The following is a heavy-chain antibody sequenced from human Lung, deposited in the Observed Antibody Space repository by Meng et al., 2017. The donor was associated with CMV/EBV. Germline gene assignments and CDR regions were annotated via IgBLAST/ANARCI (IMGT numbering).Heavy chain of an antibody. Sequence: SISSAGYYWSWIRLHPGKGLEWIGYIYSSGSTYYNPSLKSRLTISVDTSKNQFSLRLSSVTAADTAVYYCARRRGKSGYDSSGYLDSWGQGTLVTVSS. CDR2: IYSSGST. V-gene: IGHV4-31*02. CDR1: SISSAGYY. CDR3: ARRRGKSGYDSSGYLDS. D-gene: IGHD3-22*01. J-gene: IGHJ4*02.